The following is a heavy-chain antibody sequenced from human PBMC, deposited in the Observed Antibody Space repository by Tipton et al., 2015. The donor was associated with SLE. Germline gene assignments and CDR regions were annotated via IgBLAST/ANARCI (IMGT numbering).Heavy chain of an antibody. CDR2: ISYSGST. CDR3: ARNLGPTEDTSGYTDVFDI. Sequence: TLSLTCTVSGGSISNYFWSWIRQPPGRLLQYIGYISYSGSTNYNPSLRSRVTISADTSKNQFSLRLTSVTAADTALYYCARNLGPTEDTSGYTDVFDIWGQGTMVTVSS. J-gene: IGHJ3*02. CDR1: GGSISNYF. D-gene: IGHD1-1*01. V-gene: IGHV4-59*08.